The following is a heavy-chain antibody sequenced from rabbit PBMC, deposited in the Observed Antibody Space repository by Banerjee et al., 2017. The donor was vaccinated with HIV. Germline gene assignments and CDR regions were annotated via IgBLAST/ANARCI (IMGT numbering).Heavy chain of an antibody. CDR3: ARWTYGMDL. Sequence: QSLEESGGDLVKPGASLTLTCTASGFSFSSSYYMCWVRQAPEKGLEWIACIYAGSSGSTYYASWAKGRFTISKTSSTTVTLQMTSLTAADTATYFCARWTYGMDLWGQGTLVTDS. CDR1: GFSFSSSYY. V-gene: IGHV1S40*01. CDR2: IYAGSSGST. J-gene: IGHJ6*01.